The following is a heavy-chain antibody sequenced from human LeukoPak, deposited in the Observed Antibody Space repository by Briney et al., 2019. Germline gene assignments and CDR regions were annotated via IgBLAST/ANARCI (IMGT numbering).Heavy chain of an antibody. J-gene: IGHJ6*03. Sequence: GGSLRLSCAASGFTFSNYWMHWVRQAPGKGLVWVSRINTDGSSTNYADSVKGRFSISRDNAKNTVYLQMNSLRAEDTAVYYCANGAFRLYYIDVWGKGTTVTVSS. CDR2: INTDGSST. CDR3: ANGAFRLYYIDV. V-gene: IGHV3-74*01. D-gene: IGHD3-16*01. CDR1: GFTFSNYW.